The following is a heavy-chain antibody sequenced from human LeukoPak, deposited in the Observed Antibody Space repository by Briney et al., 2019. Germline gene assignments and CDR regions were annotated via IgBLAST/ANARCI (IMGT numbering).Heavy chain of an antibody. CDR2: MNPNSGNT. CDR1: GYTFTSYD. D-gene: IGHD1-26*01. V-gene: IGHV1-8*01. CDR3: ASSPGRVYGMDV. Sequence: ASVKVSCKASGYTFTSYDINWVRQATGQGLEWMGWMNPNSGNTGYAQKFQGRVTMTRDTSISTAYMELSRLRSDDTAVYYCASSPGRVYGMDVWGQGTTVTVSS. J-gene: IGHJ6*02.